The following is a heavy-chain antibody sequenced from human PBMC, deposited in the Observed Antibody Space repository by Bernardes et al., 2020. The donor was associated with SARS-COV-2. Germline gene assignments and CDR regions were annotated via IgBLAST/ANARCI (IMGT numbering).Heavy chain of an antibody. D-gene: IGHD2-21*01. CDR3: AKERNVVATPGWALEV. J-gene: IGHJ2*01. CDR2: IAHDGSIA. Sequence: GGSLRPSCAASGFTFSSYGMHWVRQAQGKGLEWVAVIAHDGSIAFYTDSVKGRFTMSRDNSKNKLYVQMNSLRVGDTDVYYCAKERNVVATPGWALEVWGRGTLVTVSS. V-gene: IGHV3-30*18. CDR1: GFTFSSYG.